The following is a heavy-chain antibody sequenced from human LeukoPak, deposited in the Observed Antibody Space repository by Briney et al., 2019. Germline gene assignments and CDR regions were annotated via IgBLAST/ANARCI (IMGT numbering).Heavy chain of an antibody. J-gene: IGHJ4*02. V-gene: IGHV4-59*01. CDR3: ARMAQNSYIRGRPIDY. Sequence: SETLSLTCTVSGDSITSFYWTWIRQPPGKGLECIGYIYYSGITRYNPSLKSRVTMSADTSKNQFSLRLSSMTAEDTAVYYCARMAQNSYIRGRPIDYWGQGTLVTVSS. D-gene: IGHD3-16*01. CDR2: IYYSGIT. CDR1: GDSITSFY.